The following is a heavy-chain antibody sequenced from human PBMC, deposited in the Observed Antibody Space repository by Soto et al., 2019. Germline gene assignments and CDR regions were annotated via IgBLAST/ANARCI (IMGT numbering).Heavy chain of an antibody. CDR3: AKVPAPYRYYFDY. CDR2: ISDSGDTT. CDR1: GFIFENFG. J-gene: IGHJ4*02. V-gene: IGHV3-23*01. D-gene: IGHD3-16*02. Sequence: GGSLRLSCAASGFIFENFGMSWVRQAPGKGLEWISMISDSGDTTYYADSVKGRFTISRDNSKNTVFLQMTSLTAEDTGIYFCAKVPAPYRYYFDYWGQGTLVTVSS.